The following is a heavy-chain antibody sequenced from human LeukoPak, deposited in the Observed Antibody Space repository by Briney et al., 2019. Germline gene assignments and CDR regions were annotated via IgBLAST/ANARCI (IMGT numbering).Heavy chain of an antibody. D-gene: IGHD3-10*01. CDR1: GYTFTSYY. CDR3: TTGPITMVRGVRSEELDP. CDR2: INPSGGST. V-gene: IGHV1-46*01. Sequence: ASVKVSCKASGYTFTSYYMHWVRQAPGQGLEWMGIINPSGGSTSYAQKFQGRVTMTRDTSTSTVYMELSSLRSEDTAVYYCTTGPITMVRGVRSEELDPWGQGTLVTVSS. J-gene: IGHJ5*02.